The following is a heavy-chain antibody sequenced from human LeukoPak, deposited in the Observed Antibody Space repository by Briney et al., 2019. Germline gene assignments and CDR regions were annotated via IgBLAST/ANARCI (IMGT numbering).Heavy chain of an antibody. Sequence: PGGSLRLSCAASGFTFSSYAMSWVRQAPGKGLDWVSAISGSGGSTYYADSVKGRFTISRDNSKNTLYLQMNSLRAEDTAVYYCAKKRQQPNGFLDHWGQGTLVTVSS. J-gene: IGHJ4*02. D-gene: IGHD6-13*01. CDR3: AKKRQQPNGFLDH. CDR1: GFTFSSYA. V-gene: IGHV3-23*01. CDR2: ISGSGGST.